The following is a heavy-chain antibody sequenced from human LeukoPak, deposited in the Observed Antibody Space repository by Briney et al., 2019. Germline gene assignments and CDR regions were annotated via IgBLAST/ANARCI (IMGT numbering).Heavy chain of an antibody. V-gene: IGHV4-59*01. D-gene: IGHD3/OR15-3a*01. Sequence: PSETLSLTCTVSGGSISSYYWSWIRQPPGKGLEWIGYIYYSGSTNYNPSLKSRVTISVDTSKNQFSLKLSSVTAADTAVYYCAKGPGDWLLQAYLDYWGQGTLVTVSS. CDR3: AKGPGDWLLQAYLDY. CDR2: IYYSGST. CDR1: GGSISSYY. J-gene: IGHJ4*02.